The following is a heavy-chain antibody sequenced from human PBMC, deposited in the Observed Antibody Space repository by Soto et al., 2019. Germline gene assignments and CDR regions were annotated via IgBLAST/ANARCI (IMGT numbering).Heavy chain of an antibody. D-gene: IGHD2-15*01. V-gene: IGHV4-61*01. CDR1: GASVSSGSYY. CDR3: ARAIGGYSHFDY. Sequence: SETLSLTCTVSGASVSSGSYYWNWIRQPPGKGLEWIGYIYYSGSTNYNPSLKSRATISVDTSKNQFSLKVSSVTAADTAVYYCARAIGGYSHFDYWGQGTQVTVSS. J-gene: IGHJ4*02. CDR2: IYYSGST.